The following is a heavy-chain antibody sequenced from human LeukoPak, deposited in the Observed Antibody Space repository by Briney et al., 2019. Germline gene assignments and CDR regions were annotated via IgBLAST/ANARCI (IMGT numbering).Heavy chain of an antibody. CDR3: ARVLESQLAGFAY. CDR2: IYSGGST. Sequence: PWGSLRLSCAASGFTVSSNYMSWVRQAPGKGLEWVSVIYSGGSTYYADSVKGRFTISRDNSKNTLYLQMNSLRAEDTAVYYCARVLESQLAGFAYWGQGTLVTVSS. CDR1: GFTVSSNY. J-gene: IGHJ4*02. V-gene: IGHV3-53*01. D-gene: IGHD3-3*01.